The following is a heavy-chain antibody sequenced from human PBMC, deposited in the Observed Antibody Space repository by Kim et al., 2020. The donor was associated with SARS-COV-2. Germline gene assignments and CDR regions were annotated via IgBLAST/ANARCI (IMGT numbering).Heavy chain of an antibody. V-gene: IGHV3-30*18. J-gene: IGHJ4*02. CDR1: GFTFSSYG. CDR3: AKGGPKGFDY. CDR2: ISYDGSNK. D-gene: IGHD3-16*01. Sequence: GGSLRLSCAASGFTFSSYGMHWVRQAPGKGLEWVAVISYDGSNKYYADSVKGRFTISTDNSKNTLYLQMNSLRAEDTAVYYCAKGGPKGFDYWGQGTLVTVSS.